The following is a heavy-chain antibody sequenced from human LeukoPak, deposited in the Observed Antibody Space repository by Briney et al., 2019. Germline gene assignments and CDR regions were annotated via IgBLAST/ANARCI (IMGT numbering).Heavy chain of an antibody. D-gene: IGHD2-2*01. V-gene: IGHV3-48*01. CDR1: GFTFSSYS. CDR2: ISSSSSTI. Sequence: GGSLRLSCAASGFTFSSYSMNWVRQAPGKGLEGVSYISSSSSTIYYADSVEGRFTISRDNAKNSLYLQMNSLRAEDTAVYYCARDGGCSSTSCYSRFNWFDPWGQGTLVTVSS. CDR3: ARDGGCSSTSCYSRFNWFDP. J-gene: IGHJ5*02.